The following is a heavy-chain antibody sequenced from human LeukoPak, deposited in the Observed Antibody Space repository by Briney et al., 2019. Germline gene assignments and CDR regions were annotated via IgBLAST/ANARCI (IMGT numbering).Heavy chain of an antibody. CDR1: GFTVSSNY. D-gene: IGHD3-9*01. CDR3: AGAYYDILTGDYKHAFDI. CDR2: ISTGGST. J-gene: IGHJ3*02. Sequence: GGSLRLSCAASGFTVSSNYMGWVRQAPGKGLEWVSLISTGGSTYYADSVKGRFTISRDNSKNTLHLQMNSLRGEDTAVYFCAGAYYDILTGDYKHAFDIWGPGTMATVSS. V-gene: IGHV3-66*01.